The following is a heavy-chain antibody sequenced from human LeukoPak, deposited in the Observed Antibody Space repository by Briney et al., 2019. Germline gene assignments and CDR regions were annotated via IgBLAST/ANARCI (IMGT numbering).Heavy chain of an antibody. CDR3: ARSGHYDFWSGYSLHYFDY. J-gene: IGHJ4*02. D-gene: IGHD3-3*01. Sequence: PGGSLRLSCAASGFAFSSYWMHWVRQAPGKGLGWVSRINNDGSYSGYADSVKGRFTISRDNAKNTLYLQMNSLRAEDTAVYYCARSGHYDFWSGYSLHYFDYWGQGTLVTVSS. CDR1: GFAFSSYW. CDR2: INNDGSYS. V-gene: IGHV3-74*01.